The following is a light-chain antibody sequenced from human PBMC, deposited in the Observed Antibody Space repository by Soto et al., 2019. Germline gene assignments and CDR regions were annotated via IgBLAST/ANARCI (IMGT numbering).Light chain of an antibody. CDR1: QNISRS. Sequence: EIVLTQSPVTLSVSPGERATLSCRASQNISRSLAWYQQKPGQAPRLLIYGASSRATGIPDRFSGSGSGTDFTLTISRLEPEDFAVYYCQQYGSSPWTFGQGTKVDIK. CDR3: QQYGSSPWT. J-gene: IGKJ1*01. V-gene: IGKV3-20*01. CDR2: GAS.